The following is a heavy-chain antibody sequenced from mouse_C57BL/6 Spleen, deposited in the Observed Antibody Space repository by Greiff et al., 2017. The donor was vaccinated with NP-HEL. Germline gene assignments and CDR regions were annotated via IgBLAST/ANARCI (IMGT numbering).Heavy chain of an antibody. CDR2: IHPNSGST. D-gene: IGHD2-1*01. J-gene: IGHJ3*01. V-gene: IGHV1-64*01. Sequence: VQLQQSGAELVKPGASVKLSCKASGYTFTSYWMHWVKQRPGQGLEWIGMIHPNSGSTNYNEKFKSKATLTVDKSSSTAYMQLSSLTSEDSAVYYCARESFYYGNPAWFAYWGQGTLVTVSA. CDR3: ARESFYYGNPAWFAY. CDR1: GYTFTSYW.